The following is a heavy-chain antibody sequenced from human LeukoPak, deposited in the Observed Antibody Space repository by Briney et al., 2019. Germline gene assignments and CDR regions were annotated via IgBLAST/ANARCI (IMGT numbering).Heavy chain of an antibody. CDR2: INTNTGNP. Sequence: ASVKVSCKASGYTFTSYAMNWVRRAPGQGLELMGWINTNTGNPTYVQGFTGRFVFSLDTSVSTAYLQISSLKAEDTAVYYCARGLVDYWGQGTLVTVSS. J-gene: IGHJ4*02. V-gene: IGHV7-4-1*02. CDR1: GYTFTSYA. CDR3: ARGLVDY.